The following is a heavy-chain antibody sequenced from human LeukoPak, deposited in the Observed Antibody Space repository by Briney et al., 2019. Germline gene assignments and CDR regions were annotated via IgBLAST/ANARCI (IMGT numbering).Heavy chain of an antibody. V-gene: IGHV4-61*02. CDR2: IYTSGST. Sequence: SETLSPTCTVSGGSISSSSYYWSWIRQPAGKGLEWIGRIYTSGSTNYNPSLKSRVTISVDTSKNQFSLKLSSVTAADTAVYYCARGTGELRGYYYYYYMDVWGKGTTVTISS. D-gene: IGHD3-10*01. J-gene: IGHJ6*03. CDR3: ARGTGELRGYYYYYYMDV. CDR1: GGSISSSSYY.